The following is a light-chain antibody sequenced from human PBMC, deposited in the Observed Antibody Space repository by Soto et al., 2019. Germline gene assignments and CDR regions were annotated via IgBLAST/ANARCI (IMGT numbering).Light chain of an antibody. Sequence: QSALTQPASVSGSLGQSITISCIGTSSDVGVYNYVSWYQQHPGKAPKLMIYEVTHRPSGVSNRFSGSKSANTASLTISGLQADDEAVYYCSSYTTTTTVDFGGGTKLTVL. V-gene: IGLV2-14*01. CDR1: SSDVGVYNY. CDR2: EVT. J-gene: IGLJ2*01. CDR3: SSYTTTTTVD.